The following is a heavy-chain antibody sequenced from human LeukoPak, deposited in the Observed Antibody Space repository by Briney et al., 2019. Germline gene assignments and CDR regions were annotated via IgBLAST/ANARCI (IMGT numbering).Heavy chain of an antibody. D-gene: IGHD3-10*01. CDR1: GFTFSSYW. J-gene: IGHJ4*02. CDR3: ANHGSGINYYFHY. Sequence: GGALSLSCAASGFTFSSYWMHWVRQAPGKGLVWVSRINSGGRSTSYADSVKGRFTISRDNAKNTLYLQMNSLRAEDTAVYYCANHGSGINYYFHYWGQGTLVTVSS. V-gene: IGHV3-74*01. CDR2: INSGGRST.